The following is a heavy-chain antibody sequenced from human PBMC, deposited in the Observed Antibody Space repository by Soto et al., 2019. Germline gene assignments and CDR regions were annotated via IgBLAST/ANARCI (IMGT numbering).Heavy chain of an antibody. D-gene: IGHD3-10*01. CDR3: ARSSYYGSGSYFADY. CDR1: GFTFSSYG. J-gene: IGHJ4*02. V-gene: IGHV3-33*01. Sequence: GGSLRLSCGASGFTFSSYGMHWVRQAPGKGLEWVAVIWYDGSNKYYADSVKGRFTISRDNSKNTLYLQMNSLRAEDTAVYYCARSSYYGSGSYFADYWGQGTLVTVSS. CDR2: IWYDGSNK.